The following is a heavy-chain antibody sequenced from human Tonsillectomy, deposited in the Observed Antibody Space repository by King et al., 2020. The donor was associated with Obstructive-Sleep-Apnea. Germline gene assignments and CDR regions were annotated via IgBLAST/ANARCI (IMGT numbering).Heavy chain of an antibody. CDR2: ISYDGKNK. J-gene: IGHJ3*02. CDR3: AKNGGASGWHNDASDI. CDR1: GFTFSSYG. V-gene: IGHV3-30*18. Sequence: VQLVESGGGVVQPGRSLRLSCEASGFTFSSYGMHWVRQAPGKGLEWVAVISYDGKNKHCVDSVKGRFTVSRDNAKNTMYLEMNSLRAEDTAVYYCAKNGGASGWHNDASDIWGQGTLVTVSS. D-gene: IGHD6-19*01.